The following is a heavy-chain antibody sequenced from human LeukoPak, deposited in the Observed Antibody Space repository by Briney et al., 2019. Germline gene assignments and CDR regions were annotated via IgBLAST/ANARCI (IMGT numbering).Heavy chain of an antibody. CDR3: AELGITMFGGV. V-gene: IGHV3-21*01. D-gene: IGHD3-10*02. Sequence: PGGSLRLSCAASGFTLSSYSMNWVRQAPGKGLEWVSSISRSSAYIYYADSVKGRFTISRDNAKNSLYLQMNSLRAEDTAVYYCAELGITMFGGVWGKGTTVTISS. CDR1: GFTLSSYS. CDR2: ISRSSAYI. J-gene: IGHJ6*04.